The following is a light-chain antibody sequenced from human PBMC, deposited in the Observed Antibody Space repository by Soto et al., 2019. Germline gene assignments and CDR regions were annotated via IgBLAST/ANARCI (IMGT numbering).Light chain of an antibody. Sequence: SYELTQPPSVSVSPGQTARITCSGDALPKQYAYWYQQKPGQAPLLVIYKDVERPSGIPERFAGSTSGTTVTLIISGVQAEDEADYHCQSADSSGTSWVFGGGTKLTVL. CDR1: ALPKQY. CDR2: KDV. V-gene: IGLV3-25*02. J-gene: IGLJ3*02. CDR3: QSADSSGTSWV.